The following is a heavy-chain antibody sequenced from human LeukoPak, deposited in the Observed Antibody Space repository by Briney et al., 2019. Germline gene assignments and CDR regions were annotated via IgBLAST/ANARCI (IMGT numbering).Heavy chain of an antibody. V-gene: IGHV3-53*01. CDR1: GFAVSRNY. D-gene: IGHD6-19*01. J-gene: IGHJ5*02. Sequence: GGSLRLSRAASGFAVSRNYMTWVRQALGKGLEWVSVIYKDGSTLYADSVQGRFTISRDHAKNTLYLQKNRLRAEDTARYYCAKGGAINGWFWFDPWGAGAPVTVPS. CDR3: AKGGAINGWFWFDP. CDR2: IYKDGST.